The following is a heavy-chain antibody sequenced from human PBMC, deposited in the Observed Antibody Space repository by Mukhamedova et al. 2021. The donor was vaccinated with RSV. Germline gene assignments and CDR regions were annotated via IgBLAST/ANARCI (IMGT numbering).Heavy chain of an antibody. V-gene: IGHV3-30*18. J-gene: IGHJ4*02. D-gene: IGHD5-18*01. CDR2: ISYDGSNK. Sequence: AVISYDGSNKYYADSVKGRFTISRDNSKNTLYLQMNSLRAEDTAVYYCAKLADTATDFDSLGQGILVTVSS. CDR3: AKLADTATDFDS.